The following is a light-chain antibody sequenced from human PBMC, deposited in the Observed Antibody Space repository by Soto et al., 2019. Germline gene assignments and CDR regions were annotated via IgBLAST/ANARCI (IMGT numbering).Light chain of an antibody. Sequence: EIVLTQSPGTLSLSPGERATLSCRASLSVSSGYLAWYQQKPGQAPRLLIYGASSRATGIPDRFSGSGSGTDFTLTINRLEPEDFAVYYCQQYGSSPITFGPGTKVDIK. CDR1: LSVSSGY. CDR3: QQYGSSPIT. V-gene: IGKV3-20*01. J-gene: IGKJ3*01. CDR2: GAS.